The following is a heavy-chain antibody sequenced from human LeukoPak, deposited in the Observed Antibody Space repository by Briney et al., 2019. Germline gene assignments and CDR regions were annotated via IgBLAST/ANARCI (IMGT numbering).Heavy chain of an antibody. CDR3: ARDDSLEDVVVIARDAFDI. D-gene: IGHD2-21*01. CDR2: IYYSGST. Sequence: SETLSLTCTVSGGSISSSSYYWGWIRQPPGKGLEWIGRIYYSGSTYYNPSLKSRVTISVDTSKNQFSLKLSSVTAADTAVYYCARDDSLEDVVVIARDAFDIWGQGTMVTVSS. V-gene: IGHV4-39*02. CDR1: GGSISSSSYY. J-gene: IGHJ3*02.